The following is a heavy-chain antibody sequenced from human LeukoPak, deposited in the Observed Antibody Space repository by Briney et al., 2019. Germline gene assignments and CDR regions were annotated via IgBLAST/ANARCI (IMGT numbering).Heavy chain of an antibody. Sequence: PSETLSLTCTVSGGSISSYYWSWIRQPPGKGLEWIGYIYYSGSTYYNPSLKSRVTISVDTSKNQFSLKLSSVTAADTAVYYCARDMVSVNYDFWSGYLGGAFDIWGQGTMVTVSS. CDR2: IYYSGST. V-gene: IGHV4-30-4*08. J-gene: IGHJ3*02. D-gene: IGHD3-3*01. CDR1: GGSISSYY. CDR3: ARDMVSVNYDFWSGYLGGAFDI.